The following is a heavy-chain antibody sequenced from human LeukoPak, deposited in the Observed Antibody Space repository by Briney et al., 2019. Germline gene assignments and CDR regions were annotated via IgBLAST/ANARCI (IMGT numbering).Heavy chain of an antibody. D-gene: IGHD2-15*01. V-gene: IGHV4-59*01. CDR2: IYYSGST. CDR1: GGSISSYY. Sequence: SGTLSLTCTVSGGSISSYYWSWIRQPPGKGLEWIGYIYYSGSTNYNPSLKSRVTISLDTSKNQFSLKLSSVTAADTAVYYCARERRGSCSGGSCYVFDYWGQGTLVTVSS. CDR3: ARERRGSCSGGSCYVFDY. J-gene: IGHJ4*02.